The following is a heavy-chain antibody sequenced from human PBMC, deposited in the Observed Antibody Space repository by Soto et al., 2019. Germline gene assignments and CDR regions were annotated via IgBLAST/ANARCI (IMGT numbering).Heavy chain of an antibody. J-gene: IGHJ6*03. CDR3: ARDGGYCSSTSCYGLDFYYYMDV. Sequence: QVQLVESGGGVVQPGRSLRLSCAASGFTFSSYGMHWVRQAPGKGLEWGAVIWYDGSNKYYADSVKGRFTISRDNSKNTLYLQMNSLRAEDTAVYYCARDGGYCSSTSCYGLDFYYYMDVWGKGTTVTVSS. D-gene: IGHD2-2*01. CDR1: GFTFSSYG. CDR2: IWYDGSNK. V-gene: IGHV3-33*01.